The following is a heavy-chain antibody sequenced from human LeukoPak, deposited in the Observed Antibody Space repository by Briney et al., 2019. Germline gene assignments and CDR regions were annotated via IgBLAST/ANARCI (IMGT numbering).Heavy chain of an antibody. CDR1: GGSISSSSYY. CDR3: ARDLRSLLWFGELDTGDY. J-gene: IGHJ4*02. D-gene: IGHD3-10*01. V-gene: IGHV4-39*07. CDR2: IYYSGGT. Sequence: SETLSLTCTVSGGSISSSSYYWGWIRQPPGKGLEWIGSIYYSGGTYYNPSLKSRVTISVDTSKNQFSLKLSSVTAADTAVYYCARDLRSLLWFGELDTGDYWGQGTLVTVSS.